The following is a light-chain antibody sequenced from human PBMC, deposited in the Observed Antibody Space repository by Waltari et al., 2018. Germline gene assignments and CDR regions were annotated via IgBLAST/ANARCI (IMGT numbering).Light chain of an antibody. Sequence: EIVLTQSPGNLSLSTGESATLSCRTSQSVTRALAWYQQKPGQAPRLLIYGASNRATGIPDRFSGSGSGTDFSLTISSLEPEDFAVYYCQHYLRLPVTFGQGTKVEVK. J-gene: IGKJ1*01. CDR3: QHYLRLPVT. CDR1: QSVTRA. V-gene: IGKV3-20*01. CDR2: GAS.